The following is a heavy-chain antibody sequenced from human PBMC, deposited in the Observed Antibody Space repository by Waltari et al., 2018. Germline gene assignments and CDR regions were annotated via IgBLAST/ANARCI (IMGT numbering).Heavy chain of an antibody. J-gene: IGHJ2*01. Sequence: EVQLVESGGGLVQPGGSLRLSCAASGFTFRSYAMSWVRQAPGGWLEWVSSIGGSDGRTNYADSAKGRFTISRDNVKNTLFLQMNSLRADDAAVYYCAKDLGGFSGSHWYFDLWGRGTLVTVSS. CDR3: AKDLGGFSGSHWYFDL. CDR1: GFTFRSYA. D-gene: IGHD5-12*01. V-gene: IGHV3-23*04. CDR2: IGGSDGRT.